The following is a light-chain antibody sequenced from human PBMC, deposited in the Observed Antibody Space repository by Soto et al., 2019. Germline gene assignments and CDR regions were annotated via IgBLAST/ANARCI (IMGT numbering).Light chain of an antibody. V-gene: IGLV4-60*03. CDR2: LESSGSY. CDR1: SGHSTYI. J-gene: IGLJ3*02. CDR3: ETWDSSLWV. Sequence: QPVLTQSSSASASLGSSVKLTCTLSSGHSTYIIAWHQQQPGKAPRYLMKLESSGSYNKGSGVPDRFSGSSSGADRYLIISNLQSEDEADYYCETWDSSLWVFGGGTQLTVL.